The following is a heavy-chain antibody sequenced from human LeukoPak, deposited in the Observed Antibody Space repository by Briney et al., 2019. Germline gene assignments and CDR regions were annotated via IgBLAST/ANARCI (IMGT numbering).Heavy chain of an antibody. Sequence: GKSLRLSCAASGFTFSNFGMHWVRQAPGKGLEWVGRIKSKTDGGTTDYAAPVKGRFTISRDDSKNTLYLQMNSLKSEDTAVYYCTTIWFGELSPDYYYYYGMDVWGQGTTVTVSS. CDR3: TTIWFGELSPDYYYYYGMDV. J-gene: IGHJ6*02. CDR2: IKSKTDGGTT. V-gene: IGHV3-15*01. D-gene: IGHD3-10*01. CDR1: GFTFSNFG.